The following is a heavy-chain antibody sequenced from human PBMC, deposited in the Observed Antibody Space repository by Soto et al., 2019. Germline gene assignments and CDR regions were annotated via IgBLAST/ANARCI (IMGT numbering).Heavy chain of an antibody. D-gene: IGHD1-7*01. J-gene: IGHJ5*02. V-gene: IGHV1-69*01. CDR2: IIAIFGTA. Sequence: QVQLVQSGAEVKKPGSSVKVSCKASGGTFSSYAISWVRQAPGQGLEWMGGIIAIFGTANYAQKFQGRVMITADESTSTAYMELSSRRSEDTAVYYCARDGTPGNWFDPWGQGTLVTVSS. CDR3: ARDGTPGNWFDP. CDR1: GGTFSSYA.